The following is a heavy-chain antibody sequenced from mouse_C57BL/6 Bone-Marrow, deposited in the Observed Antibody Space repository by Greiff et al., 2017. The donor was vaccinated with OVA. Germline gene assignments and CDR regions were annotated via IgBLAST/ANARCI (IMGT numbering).Heavy chain of an antibody. CDR3: ARSGTAQATGDYYAMDY. V-gene: IGHV1-49*01. CDR2: FTMYSDAT. J-gene: IGHJ4*01. Sequence: LQQSGAELVRPGSSVKLSCKDSYFAFMASAMHWVKQRPGHGLEWIGSFTMYSDATEYSENFKGKATLTANTSSSTAYMEHSSLTSEDSAVYYCARSGTAQATGDYYAMDYWGQGTSVTVSS. CDR1: YFAFMASA. D-gene: IGHD3-2*02.